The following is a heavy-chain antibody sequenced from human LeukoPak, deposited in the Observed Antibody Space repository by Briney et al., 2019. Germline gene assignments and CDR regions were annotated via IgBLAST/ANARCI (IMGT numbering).Heavy chain of an antibody. CDR3: ARPRGYSYGYGDY. CDR1: GFTVSSNY. D-gene: IGHD5-18*01. J-gene: IGHJ4*02. Sequence: GGSLRLSCAASGFTVSSNYMSWVRQAPGKGLEWVSSISSSSGYIHYADSVKGRFTISRDNAKNSLYLQMNSLRAEDTAVYYCARPRGYSYGYGDYWGQGTLVTVSS. V-gene: IGHV3-21*01. CDR2: ISSSSGYI.